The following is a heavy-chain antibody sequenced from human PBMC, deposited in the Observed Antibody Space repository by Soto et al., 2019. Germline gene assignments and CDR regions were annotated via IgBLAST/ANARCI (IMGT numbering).Heavy chain of an antibody. CDR3: VTSRVSIAVAGETEYYFDY. Sequence: SVKVSCKASGYTFTGYYIHWGRQAPVQGLEWMGWVNPNSGGTNYAQKFQGWVTMTRDTSISTAYMELSRLRSDDTAVYYCVTSRVSIAVAGETEYYFDYWGQGTQVTVSS. D-gene: IGHD6-19*01. V-gene: IGHV1-2*04. CDR2: VNPNSGGT. CDR1: GYTFTGYY. J-gene: IGHJ4*02.